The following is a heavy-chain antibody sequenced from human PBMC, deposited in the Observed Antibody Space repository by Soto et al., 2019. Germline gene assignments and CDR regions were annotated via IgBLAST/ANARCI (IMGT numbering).Heavy chain of an antibody. CDR2: IYYSGST. CDR3: ARVNGDYDFDF. J-gene: IGHJ4*02. CDR1: GGSISSDDYY. D-gene: IGHD4-17*01. Sequence: QVQLQESGPGLVKPSQTLSLTCTVSGGSISSDDYYWSWIRQPPGEGLEWIGYIYYSGSTYYNPSLKSRVTISVDTSKTQFSLKLSSVTAADTAVYYCARVNGDYDFDFWCQGTLVTVSS. V-gene: IGHV4-30-4*01.